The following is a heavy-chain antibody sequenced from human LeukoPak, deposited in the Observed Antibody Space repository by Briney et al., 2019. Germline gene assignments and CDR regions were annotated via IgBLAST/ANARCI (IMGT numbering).Heavy chain of an antibody. CDR3: ARVAGEEDWFDP. CDR1: GGSISSGGYY. J-gene: IGHJ5*02. V-gene: IGHV4-30-2*01. Sequence: SETLSLTCTVSGGSISSGGYYWSWIRQPPGKGLEWIGYIYHSGSTYYNPSLKSRVTISVDRSKNQFSLKLSSVTAADTAVYYCARVAGEEDWFDPWGQGTLVTVSS. CDR2: IYHSGST. D-gene: IGHD1-1*01.